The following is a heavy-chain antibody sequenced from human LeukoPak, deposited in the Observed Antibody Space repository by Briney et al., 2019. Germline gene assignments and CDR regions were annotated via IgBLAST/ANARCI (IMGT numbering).Heavy chain of an antibody. CDR1: GGSFSGYY. D-gene: IGHD2-15*01. J-gene: IGHJ6*04. CDR2: INHSGST. V-gene: IGHV4-34*01. CDR3: ARRSTRYYYYYGMDV. Sequence: SETLSLTCAVYGGSFSGYYWSWIRQPPGKGLGWIGEINHSGSTNYNPSLKSRVTISVDTSKNQFSLKLSSVTAADTAVYYCARRSTRYYYYYGMDVWGKGTTVTVSS.